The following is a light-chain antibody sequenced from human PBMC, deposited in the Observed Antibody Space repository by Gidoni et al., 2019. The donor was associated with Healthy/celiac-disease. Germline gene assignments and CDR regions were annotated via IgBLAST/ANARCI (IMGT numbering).Light chain of an antibody. CDR1: HGISKY. V-gene: IGKV1-27*01. CDR2: AAS. J-gene: IGKJ3*01. CDR3: QKYYSAPLT. Sequence: DIQMTQSPSSLSASVGDRVTITCRASHGISKYFDWYQQKPGKVPKLLIYAASTLQAGVPYRFSGRGSGTDFTLTISSLQPEDVATSYCQKYYSAPLTFGPGTKVDIK.